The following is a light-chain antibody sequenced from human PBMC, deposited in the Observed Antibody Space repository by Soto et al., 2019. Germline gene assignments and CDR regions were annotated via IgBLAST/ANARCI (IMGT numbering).Light chain of an antibody. J-gene: IGLJ3*02. CDR3: TSYASSKSCYVV. V-gene: IGLV2-8*01. CDR2: EVT. CDR1: SSDVGGYNY. Sequence: QSALTQPPSASGSPGQSVTISCTGTSSDVGGYNYVSWYQQYPGRAPKLMIYEVTKRPSGVPDRFSGSKSGNTASLTVSGLQADHAADYSCTSYASSKSCYVVFGGGTKLTVL.